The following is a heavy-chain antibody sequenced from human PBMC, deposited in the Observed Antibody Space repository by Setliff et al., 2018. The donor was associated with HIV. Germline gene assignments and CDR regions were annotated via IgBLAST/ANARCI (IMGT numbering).Heavy chain of an antibody. J-gene: IGHJ3*02. CDR3: ARGATGNLEALDI. CDR1: GYSFTNSW. D-gene: IGHD6-13*01. Sequence: GESLKISCKGSGYSFTNSWIGWVRQMPGKGLEWMGIIYPGDSDAKYNPSFQGQVTISADKSISTAYLQWSNLKAPDTAMYYCARGATGNLEALDIWGQGTRVTVSS. V-gene: IGHV5-51*01. CDR2: IYPGDSDA.